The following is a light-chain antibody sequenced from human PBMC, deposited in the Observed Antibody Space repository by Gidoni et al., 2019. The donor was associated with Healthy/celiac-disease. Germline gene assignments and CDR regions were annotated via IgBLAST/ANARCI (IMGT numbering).Light chain of an antibody. CDR2: SNN. CDR3: AAWDDSLNGWV. V-gene: IGLV1-44*01. J-gene: IGLJ3*02. CDR1: SSNIGSNT. Sequence: QSVVTQPPSESGTPGQRVTISCSGRSSNIGSNTVTWYQQLPGTAPKLLIYSNNQRPSGVPNRFSGSKSVTSASLAISGLQSEDEADYYCAAWDDSLNGWVFGGGTKLTVL.